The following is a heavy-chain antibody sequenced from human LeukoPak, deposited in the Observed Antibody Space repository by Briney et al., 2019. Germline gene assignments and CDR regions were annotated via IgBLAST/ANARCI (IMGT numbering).Heavy chain of an antibody. V-gene: IGHV4-34*01. CDR2: INHSGST. Sequence: SETLSLTCAVYGGSFSGYYWSWIRQPPGKGLEWIGEINHSGSTNYNPSLKSRVTISVDTSKNQFSLKLSSVTAADTAVYYCARGGYGDYDPFDYWGQGTLVTVSS. CDR3: ARGGYGDYDPFDY. D-gene: IGHD4-17*01. J-gene: IGHJ4*02. CDR1: GGSFSGYY.